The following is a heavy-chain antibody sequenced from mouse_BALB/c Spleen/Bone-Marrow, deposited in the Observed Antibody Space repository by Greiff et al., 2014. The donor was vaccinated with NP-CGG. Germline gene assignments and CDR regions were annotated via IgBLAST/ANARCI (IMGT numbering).Heavy chain of an antibody. V-gene: IGHV1S29*02. D-gene: IGHD4-1*01. CDR3: ARLGRDY. Sequence: EVQGVESGPELVKPGASVKISCKASGYTFTDYNMHWVKQSHGKSLEWIGYIYPYNGGTGYNQKFKSKATLTVDNSSSTAYMELRSLTSEDSAVYYCARLGRDYWGQGTPLTVSS. CDR1: GYTFTDYN. CDR2: IYPYNGGT. J-gene: IGHJ2*01.